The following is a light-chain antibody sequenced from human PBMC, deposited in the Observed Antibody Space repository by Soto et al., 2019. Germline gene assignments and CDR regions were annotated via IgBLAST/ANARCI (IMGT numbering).Light chain of an antibody. CDR2: DAS. J-gene: IGKJ1*01. Sequence: EILLTQSPPTLSVSPGEGATLSCRASENINRNLAWYQQKPGQAPRLLIYDASTRATGIPARYSGSGSVTEFTLTISSLQSDDFGVYYCQQYNTLPSFGHGTKVEIK. CDR3: QQYNTLPS. V-gene: IGKV3-15*01. CDR1: ENINRN.